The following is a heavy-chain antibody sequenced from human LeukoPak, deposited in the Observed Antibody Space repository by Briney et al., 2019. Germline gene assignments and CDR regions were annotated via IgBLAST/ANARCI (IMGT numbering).Heavy chain of an antibody. V-gene: IGHV4-39*07. CDR1: GDSISSTTDS. CDR3: ARAPVSTAYLHYYSMDV. D-gene: IGHD3-16*01. Sequence: PSETLSLTCTVSGDSISSTTDSWGWIRQSPGKGLEWIGSIYSSGQSCYKVSLRSRVTMSVDTSKNLFSLKLTSVTAADTAVYYCARAPVSTAYLHYYSMDVWGKGTMVTVSS. J-gene: IGHJ6*04. CDR2: IYSSGQS.